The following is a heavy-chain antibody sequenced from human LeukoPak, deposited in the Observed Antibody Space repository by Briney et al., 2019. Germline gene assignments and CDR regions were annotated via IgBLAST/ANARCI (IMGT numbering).Heavy chain of an antibody. Sequence: SETLSLTCTVSGGSISSYYWSWIRQPPGKGLEWIGYIYYSGSTNYNPSLKSRVTISVDTSKNQFSLKLSSVTAADTAVYYCARSLGGNAHDYRGQGTLVTVSS. J-gene: IGHJ4*02. V-gene: IGHV4-59*01. CDR1: GGSISSYY. CDR3: ARSLGGNAHDY. CDR2: IYYSGST. D-gene: IGHD4-23*01.